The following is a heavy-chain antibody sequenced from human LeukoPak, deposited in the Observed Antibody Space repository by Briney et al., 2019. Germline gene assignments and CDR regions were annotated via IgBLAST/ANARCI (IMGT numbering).Heavy chain of an antibody. V-gene: IGHV4-39*07. J-gene: IGHJ5*02. CDR3: ARRIYDYVWGSYRSNWFDP. CDR2: INHSGST. Sequence: SETLSLTCTVSGGSISSSSYYWGWIRQPPGKGLEWIGEINHSGSTNYNPSLKSRVTISVDTSKNQFSLKLSSVTAADTAVYYCARRIYDYVWGSYRSNWFDPWGQGTLVTVSS. CDR1: GGSISSSSYY. D-gene: IGHD3-16*02.